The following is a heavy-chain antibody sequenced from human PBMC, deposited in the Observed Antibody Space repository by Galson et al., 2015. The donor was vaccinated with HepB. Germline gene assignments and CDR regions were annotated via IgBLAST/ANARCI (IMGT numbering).Heavy chain of an antibody. V-gene: IGHV3-33*08. CDR2: IWYDGSNK. CDR1: GFTFSSYG. CDR3: ARDHRADWSRYGMDV. D-gene: IGHD3/OR15-3a*01. J-gene: IGHJ6*02. Sequence: SLRLSCAASGFTFSSYGMHWVRQAPGKGLEWVAVIWYDGSNKYYADSVKGRFTISRDNSKNTLYLQMNSLRAEDTAVYYCARDHRADWSRYGMDVWGQGTTVTVSS.